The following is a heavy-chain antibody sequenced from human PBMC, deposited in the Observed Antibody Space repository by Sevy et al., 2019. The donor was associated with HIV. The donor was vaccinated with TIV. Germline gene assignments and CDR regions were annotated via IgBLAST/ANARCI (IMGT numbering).Heavy chain of an antibody. CDR3: AKDGAVAPSDY. CDR1: GFPLRNYA. Sequence: GGSLRLSCAASGFPLRNYAMSWVRQAPGKGLEWVSSISGSGGSTYYADSVKGRFTISRDNFQNTLELEMNSLRAEDTAVYYCAKDGAVAPSDYWGQGTLVTVSS. V-gene: IGHV3-23*01. D-gene: IGHD6-19*01. CDR2: ISGSGGST. J-gene: IGHJ4*02.